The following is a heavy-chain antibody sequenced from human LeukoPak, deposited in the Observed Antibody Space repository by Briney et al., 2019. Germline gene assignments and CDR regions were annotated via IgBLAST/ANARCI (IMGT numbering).Heavy chain of an antibody. Sequence: GGSLRLSCAASGFTFTSAWMSWVRQAPGKGLEWVGRIKSKTDGGPTDYAAPVKGRFTISRDDSKNTLYLQMNSLKTEDTAVYYCTTDGYVLLWFGGAFDIWGPGTMVTVSS. CDR2: IKSKTDGGPT. J-gene: IGHJ3*02. V-gene: IGHV3-15*01. D-gene: IGHD3-10*01. CDR1: GFTFTSAW. CDR3: TTDGYVLLWFGGAFDI.